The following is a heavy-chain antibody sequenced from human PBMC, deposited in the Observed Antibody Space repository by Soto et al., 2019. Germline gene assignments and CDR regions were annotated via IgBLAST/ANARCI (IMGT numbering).Heavy chain of an antibody. CDR2: IWYDGSNK. CDR3: ARDSGSYFSDGMDV. J-gene: IGHJ6*02. CDR1: GFTFSSYG. D-gene: IGHD1-26*01. V-gene: IGHV3-33*01. Sequence: QVQLVESGGGVVQPGRSLRLSCAASGFTFSSYGMHWVRQAPGKGLEWVAVIWYDGSNKYYADSVKGRFTISRDNSKNTLYLQMNSLRAEDTAVYYCARDSGSYFSDGMDVWGQGTTVTVSS.